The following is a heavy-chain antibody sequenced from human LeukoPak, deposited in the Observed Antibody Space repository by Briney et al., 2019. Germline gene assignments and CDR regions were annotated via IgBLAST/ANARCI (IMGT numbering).Heavy chain of an antibody. CDR1: GFTFSSYA. J-gene: IGHJ2*01. V-gene: IGHV3-64*01. CDR3: ARDTCGCGSGWHLYWYFDL. CDR2: ISSNGGSI. Sequence: QPGRSLRLSCAASGFTFSSYAMHWVRQAPGKELEYVSAISSNGGSIHYANSVKGRFTISRDNSKSTLYLQMDSLRAEDMAVYYCARDTCGCGSGWHLYWYFDLWGRGTLVTVSS. D-gene: IGHD6-19*01.